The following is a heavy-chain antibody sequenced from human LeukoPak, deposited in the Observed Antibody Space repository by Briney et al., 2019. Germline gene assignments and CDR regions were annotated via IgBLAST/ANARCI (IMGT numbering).Heavy chain of an antibody. D-gene: IGHD6-13*01. J-gene: IGHJ4*02. Sequence: GGSLRLSCSPSGFTFSSYAMHWVRHSPGKGREYVSAISRNGGSTYYAVSVKGRFTISRDNSKSTLYLQMSSLRAEDTAVYYCVKFEQLAYYFDYWGQGTLVTVSS. CDR2: ISRNGGST. CDR1: GFTFSSYA. CDR3: VKFEQLAYYFDY. V-gene: IGHV3-64D*06.